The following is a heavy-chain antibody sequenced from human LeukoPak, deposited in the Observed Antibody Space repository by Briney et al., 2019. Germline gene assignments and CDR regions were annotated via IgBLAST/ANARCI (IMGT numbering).Heavy chain of an antibody. Sequence: AGGSLRLSCAASGFTFDDYAMHWVRQAPGKGLEWVSLISGDGGSTYYADSVKGRFTISRDNSKNSLYLQMNSLRTEDTALYHCAKADITMIVVAAFDIWGQGTMVTVSS. CDR2: ISGDGGST. V-gene: IGHV3-43*02. CDR1: GFTFDDYA. D-gene: IGHD3-22*01. J-gene: IGHJ3*02. CDR3: AKADITMIVVAAFDI.